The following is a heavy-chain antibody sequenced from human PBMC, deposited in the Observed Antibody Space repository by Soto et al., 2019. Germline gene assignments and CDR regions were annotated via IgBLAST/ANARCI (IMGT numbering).Heavy chain of an antibody. Sequence: PSEPLSLTRSVTGGSIGSSSYYWGWIRQPPGKGLEWIGSIYYRGRTYYNPSLKSRVTISVDTSKNQFSLKLSSVTAADTAVYYCAREGGGSYGAFDIWGQGTMVT. CDR2: IYYRGRT. CDR1: GGSIGSSSYY. CDR3: AREGGGSYGAFDI. J-gene: IGHJ3*02. V-gene: IGHV4-39*07. D-gene: IGHD1-26*01.